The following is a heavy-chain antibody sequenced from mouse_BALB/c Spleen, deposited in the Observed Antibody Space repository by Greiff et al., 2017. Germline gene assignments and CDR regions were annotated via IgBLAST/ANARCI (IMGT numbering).Heavy chain of an antibody. CDR1: GYTFTSYW. Sequence: QVQLQQSGAELAKPGASVKMSCKASGYTFTSYWMHWVKQRPGQGLEWIGYINPSTGYTEYNQKFKDKATLTADKSSSTAYMQLSSLTSEDSAVYYCARKTNDAMDYWGQGTSVTVSS. CDR3: ARKTNDAMDY. J-gene: IGHJ4*01. V-gene: IGHV1-7*01. CDR2: INPSTGYT.